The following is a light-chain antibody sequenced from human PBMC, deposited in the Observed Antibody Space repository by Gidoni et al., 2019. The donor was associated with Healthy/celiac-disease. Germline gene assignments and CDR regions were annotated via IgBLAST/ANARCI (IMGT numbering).Light chain of an antibody. CDR2: RAS. Sequence: EIVMTQSPATLSVAPGERATLSCRASQSVSSNLSWYKQTPGQSPMLLIYRASTRATGSPSMFSGSGSGTEFTLTISSLQSEYFAVYYCQQYNNGPLTFGGXTKVEIK. J-gene: IGKJ4*01. V-gene: IGKV3-15*01. CDR1: QSVSSN. CDR3: QQYNNGPLT.